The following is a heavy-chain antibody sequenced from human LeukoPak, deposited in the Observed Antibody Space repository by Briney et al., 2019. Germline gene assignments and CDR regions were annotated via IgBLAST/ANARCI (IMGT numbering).Heavy chain of an antibody. CDR1: RFIYTSSA. CDR2: IDVCSGNT. V-gene: IGHV1-58*01. J-gene: IGHJ4*02. Sequence: SVNDSCKASRFIYTSSAVQWVRQARGQRREWIGWIDVCSGNTNYAQKFQERVTITRDMSTSTAYMALSSLRSEDTAVYYCAAERGYSGYDDGYRYFDYWGQGTLVTVSS. D-gene: IGHD5-12*01. CDR3: AAERGYSGYDDGYRYFDY.